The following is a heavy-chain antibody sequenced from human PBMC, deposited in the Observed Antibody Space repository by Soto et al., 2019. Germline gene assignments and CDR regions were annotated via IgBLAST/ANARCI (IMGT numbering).Heavy chain of an antibody. D-gene: IGHD4-17*01. J-gene: IGHJ4*02. CDR2: IYDSGST. Sequence: SETLSLTCTVSGGFFSTYYWRWIRQPPGKGLEWIGNIYDSGSTNYNPSLKSRVTISVDTSKNQFSLKLSSVTAADTAVYYCASGPTVHYFDYWGQGTLVTVSS. CDR3: ASGPTVHYFDY. CDR1: GGFFSTYY. V-gene: IGHV4-59*08.